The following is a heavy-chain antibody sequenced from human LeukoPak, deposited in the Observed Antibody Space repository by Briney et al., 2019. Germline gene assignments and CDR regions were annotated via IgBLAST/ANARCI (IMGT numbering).Heavy chain of an antibody. CDR3: ASCVAAAGNCAFDI. D-gene: IGHD6-13*01. Sequence: SQTLSLTCTVSGGSISSGSYYWSWIRQPAGKGLEWIGRIYTSGSTNYNPSLKSRVTISVDTSKNQFSLKLSSVTAADTAVYYCASCVAAAGNCAFDIWGQGTMVTVSS. CDR1: GGSISSGSYY. J-gene: IGHJ3*02. CDR2: IYTSGST. V-gene: IGHV4-61*02.